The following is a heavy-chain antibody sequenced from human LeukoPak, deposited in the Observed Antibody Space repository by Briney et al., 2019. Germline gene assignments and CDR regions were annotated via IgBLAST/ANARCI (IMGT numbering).Heavy chain of an antibody. D-gene: IGHD1-26*01. CDR1: GGSISSYY. Sequence: SETLSLTCTVSGGSISSYYWSWTRQPPGKGLEWIGYIYYSGSTNYNPSLKSRVTISVDTSKNQFSLKLSSVTAADTAVYYCARLVETQPAEYFQHWGQGTLVTVSS. J-gene: IGHJ1*01. V-gene: IGHV4-59*01. CDR3: ARLVETQPAEYFQH. CDR2: IYYSGST.